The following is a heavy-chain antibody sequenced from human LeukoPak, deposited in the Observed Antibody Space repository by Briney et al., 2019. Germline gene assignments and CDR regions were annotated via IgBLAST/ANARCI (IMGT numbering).Heavy chain of an antibody. V-gene: IGHV4-34*01. D-gene: IGHD5-24*01. CDR3: ARRRPWPYYYMDV. CDR1: GGSFSGYY. Sequence: SETLSLTCAVYGGSFSGYYWSWIRQPPGKGLEWIGEINHSGSTNYNPSLKSRVTISVDTSKNQFSLKLSSVTAADTAVYYCARRRPWPYYYMDVWGKGTRSPSP. J-gene: IGHJ6*03. CDR2: INHSGST.